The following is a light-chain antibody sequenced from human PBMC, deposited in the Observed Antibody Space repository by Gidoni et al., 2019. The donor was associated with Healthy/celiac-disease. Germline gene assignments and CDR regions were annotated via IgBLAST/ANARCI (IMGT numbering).Light chain of an antibody. CDR3: QQRSNWPRMGT. Sequence: EMVLTQSQATLSLSPGERATLSCRASQSVSSYLAWYQQKPGQATRLLIYDASNRATGIPAKFSGSGSGTDFTLTISSLEPEDFAVYYCQQRSNWPRMGTFGQRTQVEI. V-gene: IGKV3-11*01. CDR1: QSVSSY. J-gene: IGKJ1*01. CDR2: DAS.